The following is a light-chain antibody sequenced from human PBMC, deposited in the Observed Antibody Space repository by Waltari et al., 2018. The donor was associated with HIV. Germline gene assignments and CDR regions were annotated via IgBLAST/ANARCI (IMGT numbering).Light chain of an antibody. CDR2: DDK. CDR1: NIGAKH. V-gene: IGLV3-21*01. CDR3: QVFENSRDQA. Sequence: YVLTQPPSVSVAPGKTATITCGGNNIGAKHVHGYQQKAGQAPVLVIYDDKLRPSGIPARISGSNSGGTATLTISGVEVGDEAEYYCQVFENSRDQAFGTGTKVTVL. J-gene: IGLJ1*01.